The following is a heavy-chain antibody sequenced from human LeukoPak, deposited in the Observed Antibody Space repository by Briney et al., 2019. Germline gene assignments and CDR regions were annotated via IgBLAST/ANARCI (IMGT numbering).Heavy chain of an antibody. J-gene: IGHJ5*02. CDR1: GFTFSSYS. V-gene: IGHV3-21*01. CDR2: ISSSSSYI. CDR3: ARDLGRRQQLEPNWFDP. D-gene: IGHD6-13*01. Sequence: GGSLRLSCAASGFTFSSYSTNWVRQAPGKGLEWVSSISSSSSYIYYADSVKGRFTISRDNAKNSLYLQMNSLRAEDTAVYYCARDLGRRQQLEPNWFDPWGQGTLVTVSS.